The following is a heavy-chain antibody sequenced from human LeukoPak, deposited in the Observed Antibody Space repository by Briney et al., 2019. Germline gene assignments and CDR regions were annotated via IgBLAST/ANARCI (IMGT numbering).Heavy chain of an antibody. V-gene: IGHV1-8*03. CDR1: GGTFSSYT. CDR2: MNPNSGNT. CDR3: ARGGRDFWSRLTAFDI. Sequence: ASVKVSCKASGGTFSSYTINWVRQATGQGLEWMGWMNPNSGNTGYAQKFQGRVTITRNTSISTAYMELSSLRSEDTAVYYCARGGRDFWSRLTAFDIWGQGTMVTVSS. D-gene: IGHD3-3*01. J-gene: IGHJ3*02.